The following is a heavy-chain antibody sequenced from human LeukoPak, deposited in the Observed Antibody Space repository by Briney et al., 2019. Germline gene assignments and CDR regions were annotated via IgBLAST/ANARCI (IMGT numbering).Heavy chain of an antibody. J-gene: IGHJ4*02. CDR1: GVTFSSYW. D-gene: IGHD3-10*01. V-gene: IGHV3-7*01. Sequence: GGSLRLSCAASGVTFSSYWMSWVRQAPGKGLEWVANIKEDGSEKYYVDSVKGRFTISRDNSKNTLYLQMNSLTTEDTAVYYCAKGGGELGSGSLDYWGQGTLVTVSS. CDR2: IKEDGSEK. CDR3: AKGGGELGSGSLDY.